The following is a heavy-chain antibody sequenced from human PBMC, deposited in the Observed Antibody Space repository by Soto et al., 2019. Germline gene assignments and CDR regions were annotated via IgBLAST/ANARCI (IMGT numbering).Heavy chain of an antibody. CDR1: GYSFTSYW. V-gene: IGHV5-10-1*01. CDR2: IDPSDSYT. D-gene: IGHD3-22*01. CDR3: ASSTPYDSSGSPLT. Sequence: PGESLKISCQGSGYSFTSYWISWVRQMPGKGLEWMGRIDPSDSYTNYSPSFQGHVTISADKSISTAYLQWSSLKASDTAMYYCASSTPYDSSGSPLTWGQGTLVTVSS. J-gene: IGHJ5*02.